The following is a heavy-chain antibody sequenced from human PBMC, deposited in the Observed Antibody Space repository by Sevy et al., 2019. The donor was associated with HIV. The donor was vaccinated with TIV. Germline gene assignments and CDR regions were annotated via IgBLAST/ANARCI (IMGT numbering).Heavy chain of an antibody. CDR1: GGSISSYY. Sequence: SETLSLTCTVSGGSISSYYCSWIRQPPGKGLEWIGYIYYSGSTNYNPSLKSRVTISLDTSKNQFSLKLSSVTAADTAVYYCARKRDYYDSSLGYWGQGTLVTVSS. J-gene: IGHJ4*02. D-gene: IGHD3-22*01. CDR2: IYYSGST. CDR3: ARKRDYYDSSLGY. V-gene: IGHV4-59*01.